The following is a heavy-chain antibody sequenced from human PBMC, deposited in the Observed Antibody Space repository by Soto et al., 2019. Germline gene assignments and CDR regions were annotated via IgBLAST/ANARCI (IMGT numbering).Heavy chain of an antibody. CDR2: ISAGDGNT. J-gene: IGHJ6*02. Sequence: ASVKVSCKASGCTFSTYTVHWVRQAPGQRLEWMGWISAGDGNTKYSQKFHGRVTITRDTSARTAYMELSSLPSEGTAVYYGARDCLYGSSLRYYYGMDVWGQGTTVTVSS. D-gene: IGHD6-19*01. CDR3: ARDCLYGSSLRYYYGMDV. CDR1: GCTFSTYT. V-gene: IGHV1-3*01.